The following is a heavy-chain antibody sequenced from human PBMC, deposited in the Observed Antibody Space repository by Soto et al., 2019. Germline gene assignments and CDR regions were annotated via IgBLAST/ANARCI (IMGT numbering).Heavy chain of an antibody. CDR3: ARSIAVPGAHIDY. Sequence: SETLSLTCSVSGGSISGSYWSWIRQSPGKGLEWLGYVYYTGSTNYSPSLRSRVSISVDTSKNEFSLRLSSVTAADTAVYFCARSIAVPGAHIDYWGQGTQVTVSS. J-gene: IGHJ4*02. CDR1: GGSISGSY. D-gene: IGHD6-19*01. CDR2: VYYTGST. V-gene: IGHV4-59*01.